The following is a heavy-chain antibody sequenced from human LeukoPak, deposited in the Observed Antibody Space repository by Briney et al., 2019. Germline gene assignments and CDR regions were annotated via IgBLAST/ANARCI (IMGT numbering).Heavy chain of an antibody. CDR3: ARVGRGSNDY. Sequence: GGSLRLSCAASGFTFSSYAMSWVRQAPGKGLEWVSAISGSGDSTYYADSVKGRFTISRDNSKNTLYLQVNSLRAEDTAVYYCARVGRGSNDYWGQGTLVTVSS. CDR1: GFTFSSYA. J-gene: IGHJ4*02. D-gene: IGHD3-10*01. CDR2: ISGSGDST. V-gene: IGHV3-23*01.